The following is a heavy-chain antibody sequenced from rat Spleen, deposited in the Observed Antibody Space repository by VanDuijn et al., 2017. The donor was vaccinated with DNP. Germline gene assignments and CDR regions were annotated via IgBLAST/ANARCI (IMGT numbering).Heavy chain of an antibody. CDR2: INAGDGKT. V-gene: IGHV5S13*01. CDR3: ANADY. J-gene: IGHJ2*01. Sequence: EVQLVESGGGLVQPGRSLKLSCVASGITFTNYGMAWVRQAPTKGLEWVAVINAGDGKTYYRDSVKGRFTISRDNAENTLYLQMDSLRSEDTATYYCANADYWGQGVMVTVSS. CDR1: GITFTNYG.